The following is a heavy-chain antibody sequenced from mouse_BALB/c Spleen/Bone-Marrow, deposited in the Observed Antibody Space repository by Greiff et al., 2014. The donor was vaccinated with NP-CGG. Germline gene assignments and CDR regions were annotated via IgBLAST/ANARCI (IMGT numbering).Heavy chain of an antibody. V-gene: IGHV1-63*02. CDR2: IYPGGGYT. CDR1: GYTFTNYW. J-gene: IGHJ4*01. CDR3: ARGYGSSSYDTDY. Sequence: VKLQESGAELVRPGTSVKMSCKAAGYTFTNYWIGWVKQRPGHGLEWIGDIYPGGGYTNYNEKFKGKATLTADTSSSTVYMQLSSLTSEDSTIYYCARGYGSSSYDTDYWGQGTSVTVSS. D-gene: IGHD1-1*01.